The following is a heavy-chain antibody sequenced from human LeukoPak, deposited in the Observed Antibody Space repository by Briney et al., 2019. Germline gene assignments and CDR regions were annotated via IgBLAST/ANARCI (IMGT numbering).Heavy chain of an antibody. Sequence: GGSLRLSCAASGFTFSSYCMSWVRQGPGKGLEWVANTKEDGSEKYYVDSVKGRFTISRDNAKNSLYLQMNSLRVEDTAVFYCARSTGWYLDHWGQGTLVTVSS. CDR3: ARSTGWYLDH. J-gene: IGHJ5*02. V-gene: IGHV3-7*01. CDR2: TKEDGSEK. D-gene: IGHD6-19*01. CDR1: GFTFSSYC.